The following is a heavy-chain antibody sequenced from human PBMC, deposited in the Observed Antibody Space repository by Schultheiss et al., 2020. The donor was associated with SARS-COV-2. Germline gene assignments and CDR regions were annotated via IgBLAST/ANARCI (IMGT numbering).Heavy chain of an antibody. Sequence: GGSLRLSCAASGFTFSSYAMNWVRQAPGKGLEWVSRINSDGSSTSYADSVKGRFTISRDNAKNTLYLQMNSLRAEDTAVYYCARVWLRAIDYWGQGTLVTVSS. CDR3: ARVWLRAIDY. J-gene: IGHJ4*02. D-gene: IGHD5-12*01. V-gene: IGHV3-74*01. CDR1: GFTFSSYA. CDR2: INSDGSST.